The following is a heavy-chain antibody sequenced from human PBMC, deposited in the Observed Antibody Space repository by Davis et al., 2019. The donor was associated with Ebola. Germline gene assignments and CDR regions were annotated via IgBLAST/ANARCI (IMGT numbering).Heavy chain of an antibody. D-gene: IGHD4-23*01. CDR2: SSSSGSTI. V-gene: IGHV3-11*01. J-gene: IGHJ6*02. CDR3: VVDYGGNLYGMDV. CDR1: GFTSSDYY. Sequence: GGSLRLSCAASGFTSSDYYMTRMPQASAKRLPFPSYSSSSGSTIYHAYSVKGRFTISRDNAKNSLYLQMNSLRAEDTAVYYCVVDYGGNLYGMDVWGQGTTVTVSS.